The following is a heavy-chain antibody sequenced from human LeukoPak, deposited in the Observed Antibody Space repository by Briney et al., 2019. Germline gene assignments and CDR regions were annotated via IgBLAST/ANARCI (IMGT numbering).Heavy chain of an antibody. D-gene: IGHD3-10*01. Sequence: GASVKVSCKASGGTFSSYAINWVRQATGQGLEWMGWMNPNSGNTGYAQKFQGRVTMTRNTSISTAYMELSSLRSEDTAVYYCARVSSPPLGSGSYYDFDYWGQGTLVTVSS. J-gene: IGHJ4*02. CDR2: MNPNSGNT. V-gene: IGHV1-8*02. CDR1: GGTFSSYA. CDR3: ARVSSPPLGSGSYYDFDY.